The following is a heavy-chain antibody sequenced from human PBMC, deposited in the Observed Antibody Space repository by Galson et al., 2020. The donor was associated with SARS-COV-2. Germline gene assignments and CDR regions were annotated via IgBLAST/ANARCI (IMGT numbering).Heavy chain of an antibody. CDR1: GGSISSGGYS. V-gene: IGHV4-30-2*01. CDR3: ARVAKSSWYEIFDY. Sequence: ETSETLSLTCAVSGGSISSGGYSWSWIRQPPGKGLEWIGYIYHSGSTYYNPSLKSRVTISVDRSKNQFSLKLSSVTAADTAVYYCARVAKSSWYEIFDYWGQGTLVTVSS. J-gene: IGHJ4*02. CDR2: IYHSGST. D-gene: IGHD6-13*01.